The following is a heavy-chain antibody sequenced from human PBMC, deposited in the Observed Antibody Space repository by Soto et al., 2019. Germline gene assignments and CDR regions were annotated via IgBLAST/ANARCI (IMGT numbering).Heavy chain of an antibody. Sequence: QVQLVQSGAEEKKPGASVKVSCKASGYTFTSYAMHWVRQAPGQRLEWMGWINAGNGNTKYSQKFQGRVTITRDTSARNAYMEMSSLRSEDTAVYYCARSIVVVPALDYWGQGTLVTVSS. CDR2: INAGNGNT. D-gene: IGHD2-21*02. J-gene: IGHJ4*02. V-gene: IGHV1-3*05. CDR1: GYTFTSYA. CDR3: ARSIVVVPALDY.